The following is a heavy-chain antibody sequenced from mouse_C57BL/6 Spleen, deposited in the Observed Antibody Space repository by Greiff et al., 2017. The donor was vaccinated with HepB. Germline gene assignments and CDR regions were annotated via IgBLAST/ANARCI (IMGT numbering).Heavy chain of an antibody. CDR3: ARDRITTVDYFDY. CDR1: GYSITSGYY. J-gene: IGHJ2*01. Sequence: EVQLQESGPGLVKPSQSLSLTCSVTGYSITSGYYWNWIRQFPGNKLEWMGYISYDGSNNYNPSLKNRISITRDTSKNQFFLKLNSVTTEDTATYYCARDRITTVDYFDYWGQGTTLTVSS. D-gene: IGHD1-1*01. CDR2: ISYDGSN. V-gene: IGHV3-6*01.